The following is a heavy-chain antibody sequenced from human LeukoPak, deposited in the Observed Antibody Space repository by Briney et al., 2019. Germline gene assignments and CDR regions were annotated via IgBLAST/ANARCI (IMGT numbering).Heavy chain of an antibody. Sequence: GGSLRLSCAASGFTFSSYGMHWVRQAPGKGLEWVAVISYDGSNKYYADSVKGRFTISRDNSKNTLYLQMNSLRAEDTAVYYCAKQKLEMATSQKYWYFDLWGRGTLVTVSS. CDR1: GFTFSSYG. J-gene: IGHJ2*01. CDR2: ISYDGSNK. CDR3: AKQKLEMATSQKYWYFDL. D-gene: IGHD5-24*01. V-gene: IGHV3-30*18.